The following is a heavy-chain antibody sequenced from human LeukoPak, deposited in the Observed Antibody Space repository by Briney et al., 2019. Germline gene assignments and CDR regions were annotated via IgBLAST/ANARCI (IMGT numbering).Heavy chain of an antibody. CDR1: GYTFTGYY. CDR2: INPNSGGT. V-gene: IGHV1-2*02. D-gene: IGHD3-10*01. Sequence: GASVKVSCKASGYTFTGYYMHWVRQAPGQGLEWMGWINPNSGGTNYAQKFQGRVTMTRNTSISTAYMELSSLRSEDTAVYYCARNLWFGESSDAFDMWGQGTMVTVSS. CDR3: ARNLWFGESSDAFDM. J-gene: IGHJ3*02.